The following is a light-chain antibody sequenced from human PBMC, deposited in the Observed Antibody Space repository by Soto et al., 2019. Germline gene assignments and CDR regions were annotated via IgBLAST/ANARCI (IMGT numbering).Light chain of an antibody. V-gene: IGLV2-8*01. CDR1: SSDVGGYNY. CDR2: EVS. Sequence: QSALTQPPSASGSPGQSVTISCTGTSSDVGGYNYVSWYQQHPGKAPKLMIYEVSKRPSGVPDRFSGSKSGNTASLTVSGLQAEDEADYYCSSYAGSNNHVVFGGGTRSPS. J-gene: IGLJ2*01. CDR3: SSYAGSNNHVV.